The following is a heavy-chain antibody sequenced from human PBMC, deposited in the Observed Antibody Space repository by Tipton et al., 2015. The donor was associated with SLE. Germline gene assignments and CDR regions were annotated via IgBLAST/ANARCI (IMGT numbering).Heavy chain of an antibody. V-gene: IGHV4-59*01. D-gene: IGHD3-3*01. CDR3: ARGYYGFWSGYNVDY. J-gene: IGHJ4*02. CDR1: GGSISSYY. Sequence: LRLSCTVSGGSISSYYWSWIRQPPGKGLEWIGYIDYSGSTNYNPSLKSRVTISVDTSKNQFSLKLSSVTAADTAVYYCARGYYGFWSGYNVDYWGQGTLVTVSS. CDR2: IDYSGST.